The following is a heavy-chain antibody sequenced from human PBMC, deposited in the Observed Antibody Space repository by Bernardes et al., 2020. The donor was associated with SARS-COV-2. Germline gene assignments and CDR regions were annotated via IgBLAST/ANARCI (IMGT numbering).Heavy chain of an antibody. V-gene: IGHV3-23*01. CDR1: GFTFSSYA. D-gene: IGHD6-25*01. Sequence: GGSLRLSCAASGFTFSSYAMSWVRQAPGKGLEWVSAISGSGGSTYYADSVKGRFTISRDNSKNTLYLQMNSLRAEDTAVYYCAKDLSAQRGLFLEYFQHWGQGTLVTVSS. CDR3: AKDLSAQRGLFLEYFQH. J-gene: IGHJ1*01. CDR2: ISGSGGST.